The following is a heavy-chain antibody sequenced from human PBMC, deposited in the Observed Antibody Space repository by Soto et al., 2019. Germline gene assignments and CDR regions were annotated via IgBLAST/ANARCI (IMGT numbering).Heavy chain of an antibody. Sequence: QVQLVQSGAEVKKPGSSVKVSCKASGDTFTTNSLNWVRQVPGQGLEWMGGIIPVVGTTKYAQKYQDRVTITGDKSTNTAYMELSSLRSDDTAVYYCARGLLYATTYFDYWGQEPRSPSPQ. D-gene: IGHD2-8*01. CDR1: GDTFTTNS. CDR3: ARGLLYATTYFDY. V-gene: IGHV1-69*06. CDR2: IIPVVGTT. J-gene: IGHJ4*01.